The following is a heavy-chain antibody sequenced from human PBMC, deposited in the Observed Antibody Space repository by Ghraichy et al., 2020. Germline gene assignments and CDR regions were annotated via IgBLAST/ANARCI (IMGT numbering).Heavy chain of an antibody. Sequence: LSLTCAASGFTFSDYWMIWVRQAPGKGLEWVANIKQDESEKYYVDSVRGRFTISRDNAKNSLHLQMNSLRVEDTAVYYCAKTYYYGSGSADYWGQGTLVTVSS. J-gene: IGHJ4*02. CDR2: IKQDESEK. D-gene: IGHD3-10*01. CDR3: AKTYYYGSGSADY. V-gene: IGHV3-7*01. CDR1: GFTFSDYW.